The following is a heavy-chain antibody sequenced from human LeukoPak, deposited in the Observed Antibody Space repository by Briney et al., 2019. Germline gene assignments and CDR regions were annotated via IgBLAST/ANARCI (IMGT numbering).Heavy chain of an antibody. CDR3: AKESGKFDY. V-gene: IGHV3-43*02. J-gene: IGHJ4*02. Sequence: GGSLRLSCVASGLNFDDSAMHWVRQAPGKGLEWVSLISADGGSTFSADSVKGRFSISRDNSKNSLYLQMNSLRSEDTAMYYCAKESGKFDYWGQGTLVAVS. CDR2: ISADGGST. CDR1: GLNFDDSA.